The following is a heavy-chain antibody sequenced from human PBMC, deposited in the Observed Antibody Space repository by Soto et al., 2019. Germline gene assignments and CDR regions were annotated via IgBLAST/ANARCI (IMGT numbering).Heavy chain of an antibody. CDR1: GGSITSYY. J-gene: IGHJ6*02. Sequence: QVQLQESGPGLVKPSETLSLTCTVSGGSITSYYWSWMRQPPGKGLEWIGYIHNSGSTNYNPSLKVRXTXSVDTSKNQFSLKLNSVTAADTAVYYCARDNTGMDVWGQGTTVTVSS. CDR3: ARDNTGMDV. CDR2: IHNSGST. V-gene: IGHV4-59*01.